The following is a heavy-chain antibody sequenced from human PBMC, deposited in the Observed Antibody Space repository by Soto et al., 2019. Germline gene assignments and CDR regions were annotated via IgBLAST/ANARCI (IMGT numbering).Heavy chain of an antibody. CDR3: AREACSSTSCYGFSYYGMDV. CDR2: IKQDGSEK. D-gene: IGHD2-2*01. CDR1: EFIFSSYW. Sequence: EVQLVESGGGLVQPGGSLRLSCAASEFIFSSYWMSWVRQAPAKGLEWVANIKQDGSEKYCVDSVKGRFTISRDNAKKSLYLQMNSLRAEDTDVYYCAREACSSTSCYGFSYYGMDVWGQGTTVIVSS. V-gene: IGHV3-7*05. J-gene: IGHJ6*02.